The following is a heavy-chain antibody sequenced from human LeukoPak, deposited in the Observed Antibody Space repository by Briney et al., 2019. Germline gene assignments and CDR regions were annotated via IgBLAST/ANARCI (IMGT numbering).Heavy chain of an antibody. D-gene: IGHD3-22*01. V-gene: IGHV4-34*01. CDR2: INHSGST. J-gene: IGHJ5*02. CDR3: ARALYYYDSSGYYYTGARYNWFDP. CDR1: CGSFSGYY. Sequence: SETLSLTCADYCGSFSGYYWSWIRQPPGKGLEWIGEINHSGSTNYNPSLKSRVTISVDTSKNQFSLKLSSVTAADTAVYYCARALYYYDSSGYYYTGARYNWFDPWGQGTLVTVSS.